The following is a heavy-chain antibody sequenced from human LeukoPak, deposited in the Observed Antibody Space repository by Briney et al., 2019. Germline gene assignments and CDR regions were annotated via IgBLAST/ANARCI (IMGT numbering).Heavy chain of an antibody. V-gene: IGHV1-2*02. CDR1: GYTFSDYY. CDR2: INPNSGGT. D-gene: IGHD1-1*01. Sequence: ASVKVSCKTSGYTFSDYYIHWVRQAPGQGLEWMGWINPNSGGTNYAQRFQGRVTMTRDTSSSTAYMELSRLRSDDTAMFYCASTTGLDDWGQGTLVTVSS. J-gene: IGHJ4*02. CDR3: ASTTGLDD.